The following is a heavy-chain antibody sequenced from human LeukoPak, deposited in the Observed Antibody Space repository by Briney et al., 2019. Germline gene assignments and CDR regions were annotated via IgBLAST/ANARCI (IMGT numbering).Heavy chain of an antibody. CDR1: GYPFTSYY. CDR3: ARDGLSYTNPNNWFDP. CDR2: ISAYNGDT. D-gene: IGHD2-2*02. Sequence: GASVTVSCTASGYPFTSYYINWVRQAPGQGLEWMGWISAYNGDTNYAQNFQGRVTMTTDTSTDTAYMELRSLRSDDTAVYYCARDGLSYTNPNNWFDPWGQGTLVTVSS. V-gene: IGHV1-18*01. J-gene: IGHJ5*02.